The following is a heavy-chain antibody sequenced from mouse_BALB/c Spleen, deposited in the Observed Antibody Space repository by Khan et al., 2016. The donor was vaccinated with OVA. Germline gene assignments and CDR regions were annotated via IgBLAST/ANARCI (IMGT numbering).Heavy chain of an antibody. V-gene: IGHV1-7*01. CDR3: ARRVLYSIFAY. CDR1: GYTFTTYW. Sequence: QVQLKESGAELAKPGASVKMSCKASGYTFTTYWMHWVKQRPGQGLEWIGYINPSTGYTEYNQKFKDKATLTTDKSSSTAYMQLSSLTSEDSSVYYCARRVLYSIFAYWGQGTLVTVSA. J-gene: IGHJ3*01. CDR2: INPSTGYT. D-gene: IGHD2-12*01.